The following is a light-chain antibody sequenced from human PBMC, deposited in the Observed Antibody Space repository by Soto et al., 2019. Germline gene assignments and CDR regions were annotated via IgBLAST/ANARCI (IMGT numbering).Light chain of an antibody. CDR2: GAS. V-gene: IGKV3-20*01. CDR1: QSVSSSY. CDR3: QQYGSSPLFT. J-gene: IGKJ3*01. Sequence: EIVLTQSPGTLSLSPGERATLSCRASQSVSSSYLVWYQQKPGQAPRLLIYGASSRATGIPDRFSGSGSGTDFPLTISRLEPEDFAVYYCQQYGSSPLFTFGPGTKVDIK.